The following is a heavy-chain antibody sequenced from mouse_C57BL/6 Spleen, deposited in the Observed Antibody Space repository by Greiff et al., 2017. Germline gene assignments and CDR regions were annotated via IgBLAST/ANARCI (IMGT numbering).Heavy chain of an antibody. CDR3: TRDGGYYGSSYAMDY. CDR1: GFTFSSYA. CDR2: ISSGGDYI. Sequence: EVMLVESGEGLVKPGGSLKLSCAASGFTFSSYAMSWVRQTPEKRLEWVAYISSGGDYIYYADTVKGRFTISRDNARNTLYLQMSSLKSEDTAMYYCTRDGGYYGSSYAMDYWGQGTSVTVSS. D-gene: IGHD1-1*01. V-gene: IGHV5-9-1*02. J-gene: IGHJ4*01.